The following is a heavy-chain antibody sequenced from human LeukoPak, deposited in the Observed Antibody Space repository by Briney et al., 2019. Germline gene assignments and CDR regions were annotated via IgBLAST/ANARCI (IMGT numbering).Heavy chain of an antibody. Sequence: GESLKISCKGSGYSFTSYWIVWVRQMPGKGLEWMGIIYPGDSETRYSPSFQGQVTISADKSISTAYLQCSSLKASDTAMYYCARLGGYLVDLHYFDYWGQGTLVTVSS. CDR1: GYSFTSYW. V-gene: IGHV5-51*01. CDR3: ARLGGYLVDLHYFDY. D-gene: IGHD2-15*01. CDR2: IYPGDSET. J-gene: IGHJ4*02.